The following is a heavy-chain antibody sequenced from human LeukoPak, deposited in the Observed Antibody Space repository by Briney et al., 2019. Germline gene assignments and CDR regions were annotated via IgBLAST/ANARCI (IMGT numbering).Heavy chain of an antibody. CDR2: ISSSSTTI. J-gene: IGHJ5*02. V-gene: IGHV3-21*01. D-gene: IGHD4-17*01. Sequence: GGSLRLSCAASGFTFSNYNMNWVRQIPGKGLAWVSSISSSSTTIYYTDSVKGRFTISRDNAKNSLYLQMNSLTVEDTAVYYCARDRPLFSTVTKKPRINWFGPWGQGTLVTVSS. CDR3: ARDRPLFSTVTKKPRINWFGP. CDR1: GFTFSNYN.